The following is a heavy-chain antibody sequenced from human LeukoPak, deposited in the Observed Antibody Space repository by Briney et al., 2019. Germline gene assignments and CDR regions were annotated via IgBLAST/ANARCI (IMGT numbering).Heavy chain of an antibody. CDR3: ARHQGLAVVGTHSDY. J-gene: IGHJ4*02. V-gene: IGHV5-51*01. Sequence: GESLKISCKGSGYSFTSYWIGWVRQMPGKGLEWMGIIYPGDSGTTYSPSFQGQVTISVDKSISTAYLQWSSLKASDTATYYCARHQGLAVVGTHSDYWGQGTRVTVSS. CDR1: GYSFTSYW. D-gene: IGHD6-19*01. CDR2: IYPGDSGT.